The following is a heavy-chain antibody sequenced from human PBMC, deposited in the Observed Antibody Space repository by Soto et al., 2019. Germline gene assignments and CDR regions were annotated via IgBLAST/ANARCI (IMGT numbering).Heavy chain of an antibody. CDR1: GFTFSSYG. J-gene: IGHJ4*02. Sequence: PGGSLRLSCAASGFTFSSYGMHWVRQAPGKGLEWVAVISYDGSNKYYADSVKGRFTISRDNSKNTLYLQMNSLRAEDTAVYYCAKFATDYYGSGLTTFDYWGQGTLVTVSS. V-gene: IGHV3-30*18. CDR3: AKFATDYYGSGLTTFDY. CDR2: ISYDGSNK. D-gene: IGHD3-10*01.